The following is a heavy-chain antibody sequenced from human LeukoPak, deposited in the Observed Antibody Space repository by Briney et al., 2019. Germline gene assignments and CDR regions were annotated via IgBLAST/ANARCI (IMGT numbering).Heavy chain of an antibody. V-gene: IGHV4-4*07. CDR3: ARVYYDSTGYYYRARYYFDF. CDR1: GASISTYY. CDR2: IYTSEST. D-gene: IGHD3-22*01. Sequence: SETLSLTCTVSGASISTYYWSWIRQPAGKGLEWIGHIYTSESTNYNPSLKSRVTMSVDTSKNQFSLKLTSVTAADTAVYYCARVYYDSTGYYYRARYYFDFWGQGTLVTVSS. J-gene: IGHJ4*02.